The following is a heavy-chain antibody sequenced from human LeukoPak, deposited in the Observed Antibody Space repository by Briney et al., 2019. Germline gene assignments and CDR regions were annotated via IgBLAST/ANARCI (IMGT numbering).Heavy chain of an antibody. CDR3: AREERLRGTDWFPS. V-gene: IGHV4-31*03. D-gene: IGHD1-1*01. Sequence: PSQTLSLTCTVSGGSISSGGYYWSWIRQHPGKGLEWIGYIHHSGNFDYNPSLKSRVTLSVDTSKNQFSMNLASVTAADTAVYYCAREERLRGTDWFPSWGQGTLVTVSS. CDR2: IHHSGNF. CDR1: GGSISSGGYY. J-gene: IGHJ5*01.